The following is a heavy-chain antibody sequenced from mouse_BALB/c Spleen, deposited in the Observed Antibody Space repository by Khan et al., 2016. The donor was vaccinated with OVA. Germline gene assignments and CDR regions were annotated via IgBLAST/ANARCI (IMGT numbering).Heavy chain of an antibody. CDR2: INPRSGGT. V-gene: IGHV1S81*02. CDR3: SRSGYGSFAN. J-gene: IGHJ3*01. CDR1: GYTFTSYY. D-gene: IGHD2-2*01. Sequence: QVQLKQSGAELVKPGASVRLSCKASGYTFTSYYLHWVKQRPGQGLEWIGDINPRSGGTNFNEKFQSKATLTVDKSSSTAYIQLNSLTSEDSAVYYCSRSGYGSFANWGQGTLVTVSA.